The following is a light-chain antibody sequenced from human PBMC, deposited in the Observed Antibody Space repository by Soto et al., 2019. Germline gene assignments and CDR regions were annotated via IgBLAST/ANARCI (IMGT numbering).Light chain of an antibody. Sequence: QPVLTQSPSASASLGASVKLTCTLSSGHSTYDIAWHQQQPEKGPRYLMKLNSDGSHRKGDGIPDRFSGSSSGAERYLTISSLQSEDEAHYYCQTWGTGIRVFGGGTKLTVL. CDR1: SGHSTYD. J-gene: IGLJ2*01. CDR2: LNSDGSH. V-gene: IGLV4-69*01. CDR3: QTWGTGIRV.